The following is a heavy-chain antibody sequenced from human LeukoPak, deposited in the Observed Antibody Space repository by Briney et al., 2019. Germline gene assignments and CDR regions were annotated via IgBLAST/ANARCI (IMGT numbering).Heavy chain of an antibody. D-gene: IGHD5-18*01. Sequence: PGGPLRLSCSASGFTFSSNAMSWVRQASGKGLEGVAGISGSGGGTYYADSMKGRFTISRDNSKNTLSLQINSLRVEDTAVYYCARVGYNLGLDYWGQGALVTVSS. CDR3: ARVGYNLGLDY. CDR1: GFTFSSNA. CDR2: ISGSGGGT. J-gene: IGHJ4*02. V-gene: IGHV3-23*01.